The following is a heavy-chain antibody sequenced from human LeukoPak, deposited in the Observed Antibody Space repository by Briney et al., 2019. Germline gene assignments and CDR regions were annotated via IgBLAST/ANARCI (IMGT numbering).Heavy chain of an antibody. Sequence: GASVKVSCKASGYTFTGYYMHWVRQAPGQGLEWMGWINPNSGGTNYAQKFQGRVTMTRDTSISTAYMELSRLRSDDTAVYYCARDRGYCSSTSCYNNWFDLWGQGSLVTVSS. CDR1: GYTFTGYY. CDR2: INPNSGGT. V-gene: IGHV1-2*02. CDR3: ARDRGYCSSTSCYNNWFDL. D-gene: IGHD2-2*01. J-gene: IGHJ5*02.